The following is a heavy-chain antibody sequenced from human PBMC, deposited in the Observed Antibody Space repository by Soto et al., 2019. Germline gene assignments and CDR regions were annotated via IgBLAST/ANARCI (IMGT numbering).Heavy chain of an antibody. CDR2: IDHSGTTR. CDR1: GFSFSDYS. CDR3: TKDRVPDGIYSFDY. D-gene: IGHD2-15*01. J-gene: IGHJ4*02. Sequence: EVQLLESGGDLVQPGGSLRLSCAASGFSFSDYSMNWVRQAPGRGLEWVAFIDHSGTTRDYRESVKGRFTISKDKSMNTVYLQMNSLRVEDAAVYYCTKDRVPDGIYSFDYWGQGALVTGSS. V-gene: IGHV3-23*03.